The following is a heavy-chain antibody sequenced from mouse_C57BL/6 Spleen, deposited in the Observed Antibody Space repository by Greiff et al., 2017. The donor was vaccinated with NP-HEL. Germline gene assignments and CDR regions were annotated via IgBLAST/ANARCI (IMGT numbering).Heavy chain of an antibody. D-gene: IGHD2-2*01. J-gene: IGHJ4*01. V-gene: IGHV5-17*01. CDR3: ARDGYEGYAMDY. CDR1: GFTFSDYG. CDR2: ISSGSSTI. Sequence: EVQRVESGGGLVKPGGSLKLSCAASGFTFSDYGMHWVRQAPEKGLEWVAYISSGSSTIYYADTVKGRFTISRDNAKNTLCLQMTSLRSEDTAMYYCARDGYEGYAMDYWGQGTSVTVSS.